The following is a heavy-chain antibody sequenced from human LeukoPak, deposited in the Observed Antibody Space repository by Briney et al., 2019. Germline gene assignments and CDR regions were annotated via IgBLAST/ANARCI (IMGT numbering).Heavy chain of an antibody. CDR3: AKSAGEVVVITYFDY. Sequence: GGSLRLSCAASGFTFTDAWMSWVRQAPGKGLEWVGRIKSKTDGGTTDYAAPVKGRFTISRDDSKNTLYLQMNSLRAGDTAVYYCAKSAGEVVVITYFDYWGQGTLVTVSS. CDR2: IKSKTDGGTT. J-gene: IGHJ4*02. CDR1: GFTFTDAW. V-gene: IGHV3-15*01. D-gene: IGHD3-22*01.